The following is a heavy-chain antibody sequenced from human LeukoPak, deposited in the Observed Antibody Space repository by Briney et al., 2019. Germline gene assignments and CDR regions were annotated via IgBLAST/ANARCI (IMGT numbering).Heavy chain of an antibody. Sequence: PGGSLRLSCAASGFTFSSYGMHWVRQAPGKGLEWVAFIRYDGSNKYYADSVKGRFTISRDNSKNTLYLHMNSPRAEDTAVYYCAKATQHRYNGYDLWGQGTLVTVSS. CDR3: AKATQHRYNGYDL. D-gene: IGHD5-12*01. CDR1: GFTFSSYG. CDR2: IRYDGSNK. J-gene: IGHJ4*02. V-gene: IGHV3-30*02.